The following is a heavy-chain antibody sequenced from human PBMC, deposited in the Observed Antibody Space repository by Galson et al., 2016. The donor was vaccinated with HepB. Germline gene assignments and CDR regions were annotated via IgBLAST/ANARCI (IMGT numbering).Heavy chain of an antibody. D-gene: IGHD4-23*01. CDR1: GYSFTSYW. J-gene: IGHJ2*01. Sequence: QSGAEVKKPGESLKISCKGSGYSFTSYWIGWVRQMPRKGLEWMGIIYPGDSDTRYSPPFQGQVTISADNSINTAYLQWSSLKASDTAMYYCVRPSRTVVPPEGYFDLWGRGTLVTVSS. V-gene: IGHV5-51*01. CDR2: IYPGDSDT. CDR3: VRPSRTVVPPEGYFDL.